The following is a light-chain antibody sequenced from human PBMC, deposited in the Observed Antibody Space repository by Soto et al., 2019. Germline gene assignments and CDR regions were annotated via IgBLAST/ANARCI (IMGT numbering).Light chain of an antibody. Sequence: QAVVTQEPSLTVSPGGKVTLTCASSTGAVTSGYYPNWFQRKPGQAPRPLIYSASNKHSWTPARCSGSLLGGKAALTLSGVQPEDEAEYYCLFYSGGTWVFGGGTKGTVL. CDR2: SAS. CDR1: TGAVTSGYY. CDR3: LFYSGGTWV. J-gene: IGLJ3*02. V-gene: IGLV7-43*01.